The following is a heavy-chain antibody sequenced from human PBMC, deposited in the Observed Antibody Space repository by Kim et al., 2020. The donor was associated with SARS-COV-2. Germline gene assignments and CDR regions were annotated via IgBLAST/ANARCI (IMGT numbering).Heavy chain of an antibody. J-gene: IGHJ5*02. CDR1: GGTFSSYA. Sequence: ASVKVSCKASGGTFSSYAISWVRQAPGQGLEWMGGIIPIFGTANYAQKFQGRVTITADESTSTAYMELSSLRSEDTAVYYCARERLSYYYDSSGSIEGGWFDPWGPGTLVTVSS. CDR2: IIPIFGTA. CDR3: ARERLSYYYDSSGSIEGGWFDP. D-gene: IGHD3-22*01. V-gene: IGHV1-69*13.